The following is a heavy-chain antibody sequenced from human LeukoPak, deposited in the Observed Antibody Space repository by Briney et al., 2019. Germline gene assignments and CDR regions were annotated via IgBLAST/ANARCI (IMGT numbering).Heavy chain of an antibody. V-gene: IGHV1-2*02. CDR2: INPNSGGT. J-gene: IGHJ6*03. Sequence: GASVKVSCKASGYTFTGYYMHWVRQAPGQGLEWMGWINPNSGGTNYAQKFQGRVTMTRDTSISTAYMELSRLRSDDTAVYYCARVLGQWLGYYYYMDVWGKGTTVTVSS. D-gene: IGHD6-19*01. CDR1: GYTFTGYY. CDR3: ARVLGQWLGYYYYMDV.